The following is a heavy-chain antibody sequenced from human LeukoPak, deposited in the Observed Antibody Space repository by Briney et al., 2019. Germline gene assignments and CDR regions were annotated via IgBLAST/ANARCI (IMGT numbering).Heavy chain of an antibody. CDR1: GFTFSDYY. CDR2: ISSSGSTI. D-gene: IGHD3-22*01. Sequence: GGSLRLSCAASGFTFSDYYMSWIRQAPGKGLDWVSYISSSGSTIYYADSVKGRFTISRDNAKNSLYLQMNSLRAEDTAVYYSARFNYDSSVPDAFDIWGQGTMVTVSS. V-gene: IGHV3-11*04. CDR3: ARFNYDSSVPDAFDI. J-gene: IGHJ3*02.